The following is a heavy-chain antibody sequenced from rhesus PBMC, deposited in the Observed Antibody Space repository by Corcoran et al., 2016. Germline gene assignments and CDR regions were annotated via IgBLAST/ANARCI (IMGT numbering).Heavy chain of an antibody. D-gene: IGHD6-31*01. CDR1: GGSISSGYYY. CDR2: VYSNHKIT. Sequence: QVQLQESGPGVVKPSETLSLTCAVSGGSISSGYYYWRRIRQPPGKGLEWIGGVYSNHKITPSRPPLRSRVTISKGTSKIRFSLKLSAVTATDTAGSYYTRELSSGWWFSLDFWGRGVLVTVSS. CDR3: TRELSSGWWFSLDF. J-gene: IGHJ5-2*02. V-gene: IGHV4S12*01.